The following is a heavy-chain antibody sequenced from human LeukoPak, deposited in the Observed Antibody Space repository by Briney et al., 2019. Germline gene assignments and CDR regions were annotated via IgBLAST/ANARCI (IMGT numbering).Heavy chain of an antibody. CDR2: IYTSGST. CDR3: ARAYAGEMINYYDSSGYSYYFDY. J-gene: IGHJ4*01. CDR1: GGSISSGSYY. Sequence: SQTLSLTCTVSGGSISSGSYYWSWIRQPTGKGLEWIGRIYTSGSTNYNPSLKSRVTISVDTSKNQFSLKLSSVTAADTAVYYCARAYAGEMINYYDSSGYSYYFDYWGHGTLVTVSS. D-gene: IGHD3-22*01. V-gene: IGHV4-61*02.